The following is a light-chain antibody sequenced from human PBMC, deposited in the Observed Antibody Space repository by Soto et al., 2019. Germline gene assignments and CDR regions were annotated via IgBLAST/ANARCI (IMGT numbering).Light chain of an antibody. V-gene: IGLV2-14*01. CDR1: SSDVGGYNY. Sequence: QSALTQPASVSGSPGQSITISCTGTSSDVGGYNYVSWYQQHPGKAPKVMIYEVSNRPSGVSNHFSGSKSGNTASLTISGLQAEDEADYYCSSYTSSNTWVFGGGTKLTVL. CDR2: EVS. CDR3: SSYTSSNTWV. J-gene: IGLJ3*02.